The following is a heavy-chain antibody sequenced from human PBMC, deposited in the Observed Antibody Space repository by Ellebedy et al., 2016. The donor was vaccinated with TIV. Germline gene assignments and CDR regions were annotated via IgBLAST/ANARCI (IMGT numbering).Heavy chain of an antibody. V-gene: IGHV3-23*01. CDR1: GFTFSSYA. CDR2: IDGTADNT. Sequence: GGSLRLSXAASGFTFSSYAMIWVRQTPGKGLEWVSAIDGTADNTYYADSVKGRFTISRDNSKNTLHLQMNSLRAEDTAVYYCAKGELVTTPRSFQHWGHGTLVTVSS. J-gene: IGHJ1*01. CDR3: AKGELVTTPRSFQH. D-gene: IGHD2-21*02.